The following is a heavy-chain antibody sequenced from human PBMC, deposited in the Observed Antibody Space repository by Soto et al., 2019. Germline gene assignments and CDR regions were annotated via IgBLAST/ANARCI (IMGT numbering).Heavy chain of an antibody. D-gene: IGHD2-15*01. CDR3: AREWSAFDY. CDR1: GVSITSYK. Sequence: QVQLQESGPGLVKPSETLSLTCTVSGVSITSYKWSWIRQSPGKGLEWIAYMYSSGSSSYNPSIKSRATISVDTPKNQYSLNVNSATAADTAVYYCAREWSAFDYWGQGILVTVSS. V-gene: IGHV4-59*01. CDR2: MYSSGSS. J-gene: IGHJ4*02.